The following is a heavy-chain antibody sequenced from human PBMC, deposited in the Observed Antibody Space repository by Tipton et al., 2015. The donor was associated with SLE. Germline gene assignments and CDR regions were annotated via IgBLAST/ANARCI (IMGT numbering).Heavy chain of an antibody. CDR2: INSNSGTT. Sequence: QSGAEVKKPGASVKVSCKSSGYNFTGYYMHWVRQAPGQGLEWMGRINSNSGTTNYAQKFEGRFTMTRDTSISTLYMELSSLRSDDTAVYYCARDPPGLGGYPLDPWGQGTLVTVSS. D-gene: IGHD3-22*01. CDR3: ARDPPGLGGYPLDP. CDR1: GYNFTGYY. J-gene: IGHJ5*02. V-gene: IGHV1-2*06.